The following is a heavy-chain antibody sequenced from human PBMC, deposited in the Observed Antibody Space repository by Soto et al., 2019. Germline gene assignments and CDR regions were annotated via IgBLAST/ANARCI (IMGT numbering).Heavy chain of an antibody. CDR2: IYYSGST. D-gene: IGHD3-10*01. CDR3: ARVGSFFVCYGSGSYYGVATYYYGMDV. Sequence: PSETLSLTCTVSGGSISSGGYYWSWIRRHPGKGIEWIGYIYYSGSTYYKQSLKSRITISVDTSKNQFPLKLSSVIAADTAVFYFARVGSFFVCYGSGSYYGVATYYYGMDVWGQGTTVTVSS. V-gene: IGHV4-31*03. CDR1: GGSISSGGYY. J-gene: IGHJ6*02.